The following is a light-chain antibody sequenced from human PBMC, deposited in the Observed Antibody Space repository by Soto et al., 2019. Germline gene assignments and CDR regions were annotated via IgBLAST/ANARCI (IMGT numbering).Light chain of an antibody. CDR2: DAS. V-gene: IGKV1-5*01. CDR1: QTINTR. CDR3: QHYDTCRAT. Sequence: DIQMTQSPSTLSSSVGDRVTITCRATQTINTRLAWYQQKPGKAPKLLIYDASSLESGVPSRFSGSGSGTEFTLTISGLQPDDFATYYCQHYDTCRATFGLGTKVDI. J-gene: IGKJ1*01.